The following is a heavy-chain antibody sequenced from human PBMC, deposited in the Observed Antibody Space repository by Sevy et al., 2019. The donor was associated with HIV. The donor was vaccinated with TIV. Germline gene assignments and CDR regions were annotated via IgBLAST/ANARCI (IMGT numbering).Heavy chain of an antibody. D-gene: IGHD3-10*01. CDR2: IYSDGST. Sequence: GGSLRLSCAASGFTVSSNYMSWVRQAPGKGLEWVSVIYSDGSTYYVDSVKGRFTISRDNSKNTLNLQMNSLGAEDTAGYYCSRVLDYYGSCFGAFDIWGQGTMVTVSS. CDR3: SRVLDYYGSCFGAFDI. CDR1: GFTVSSNY. V-gene: IGHV3-53*01. J-gene: IGHJ3*02.